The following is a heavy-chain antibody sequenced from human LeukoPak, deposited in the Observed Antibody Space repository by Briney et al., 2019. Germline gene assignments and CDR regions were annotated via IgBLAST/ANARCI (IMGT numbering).Heavy chain of an antibody. J-gene: IGHJ4*02. V-gene: IGHV3-30-3*01. D-gene: IGHD6-6*01. Sequence: GGSLRLSCAASGFTFSSYAMHWVRQAPGKGLEWVAVISYDGSNKYYADSVKGRFTISRDNAKNSLYLQMNSLRAEDTALYYCAKDLGSSADYWGQGTLVTVSS. CDR1: GFTFSSYA. CDR3: AKDLGSSADY. CDR2: ISYDGSNK.